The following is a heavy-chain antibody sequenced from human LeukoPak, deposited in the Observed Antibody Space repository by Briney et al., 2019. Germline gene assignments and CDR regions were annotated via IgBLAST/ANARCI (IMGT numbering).Heavy chain of an antibody. V-gene: IGHV3-23*01. CDR1: GVTLSSYA. CDR3: AKSMTGVYYFDH. CDR2: ISSSGSGGNT. J-gene: IGHJ4*02. Sequence: PGGSLRLSCAASGVTLSSYAMSWARQAPGKGLEWVSGISSSGSGGNTYYADSVKGRFTISRDSSKNTLFLHMNTLRAEDTAIYYCAKSMTGVYYFDHWGQGTLVTVSS. D-gene: IGHD3-9*01.